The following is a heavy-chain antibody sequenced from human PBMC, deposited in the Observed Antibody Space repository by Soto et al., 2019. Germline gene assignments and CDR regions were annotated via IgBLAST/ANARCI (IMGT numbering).Heavy chain of an antibody. J-gene: IGHJ4*02. Sequence: GESLKISCKGSGYIFSTYSIGWVRQMPGKGLEWIGNIHSGDSNARYSPSFQGQVTISVDKSINTAYLQWSSVKASDTALYYCATWPSSYWFDYWGQGTLVTVSS. CDR3: ATWPSSYWFDY. CDR2: IHSGDSNA. D-gene: IGHD3-22*01. V-gene: IGHV5-51*01. CDR1: GYIFSTYS.